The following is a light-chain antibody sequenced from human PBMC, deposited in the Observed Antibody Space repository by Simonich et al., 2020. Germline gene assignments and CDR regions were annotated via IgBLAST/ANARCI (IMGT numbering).Light chain of an antibody. CDR2: AAS. Sequence: TQSPGTLSLSPGERATLSCRASQSVSSSYLAWYQQKPGKAPKLLIYAASTLQSGVPLRFSGSGSGTEFTLTISSLQPDDFATYYCQQYNSYSYTFGQGTKLEIK. CDR3: QQYNSYSYT. CDR1: QSVSSS. J-gene: IGKJ2*01. V-gene: IGKV1-5*01.